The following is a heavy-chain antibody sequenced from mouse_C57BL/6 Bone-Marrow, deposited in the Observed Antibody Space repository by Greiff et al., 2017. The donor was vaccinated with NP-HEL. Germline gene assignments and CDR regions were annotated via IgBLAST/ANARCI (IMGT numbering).Heavy chain of an antibody. D-gene: IGHD1-1*01. V-gene: IGHV1-69*01. CDR1: GYTFTSYW. Sequence: QVQLQQLGAELVMPGASVKLSCKASGYTFTSYWMHWVKQRPGQGLEWIGEIDPSDSYTNYNQKFKGKSTLTVDKSSSTAYMQLSSLTSEDSAVYYCASYYYGSSYGFAYWGQGTLVTVSA. J-gene: IGHJ3*01. CDR2: IDPSDSYT. CDR3: ASYYYGSSYGFAY.